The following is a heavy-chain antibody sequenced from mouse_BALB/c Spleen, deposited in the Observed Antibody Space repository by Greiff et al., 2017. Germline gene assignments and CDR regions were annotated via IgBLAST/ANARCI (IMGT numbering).Heavy chain of an antibody. Sequence: QVQLQQSGAELVRPGVSVKISCKGSGYTFTDYAMHWVKQSHAKSLEWIGVISTYYGDASYNQKFKGKATMTVDKSSSTAHMELLSLTSEDSAVYYCGRGSYGSSYYAMDYWGQGTSVTVSS. CDR2: ISTYYGDA. CDR3: GRGSYGSSYYAMDY. CDR1: GYTFTDYA. J-gene: IGHJ4*01. V-gene: IGHV1S137*01. D-gene: IGHD1-1*01.